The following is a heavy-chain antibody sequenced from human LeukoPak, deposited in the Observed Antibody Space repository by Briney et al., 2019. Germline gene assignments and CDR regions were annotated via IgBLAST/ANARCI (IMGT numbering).Heavy chain of an antibody. V-gene: IGHV4-34*01. CDR3: ARVPLWLPYYYYYYMDV. D-gene: IGHD5-18*01. CDR2: INHSGST. J-gene: IGHJ6*03. Sequence: PGGSLRLSCTASGFTFGDYDMSWFRQAPGKGLEWIGEINHSGSTNYNPSLKSRVTISVDTSKNQFSLKLSSVTAADTAVYYCARVPLWLPYYYYYYMDVWGKGTTVTVSS. CDR1: GFTFGDYD.